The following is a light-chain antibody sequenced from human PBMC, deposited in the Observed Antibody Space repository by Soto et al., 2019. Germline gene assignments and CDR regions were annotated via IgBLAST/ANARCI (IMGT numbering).Light chain of an antibody. Sequence: EIVMTQSPATLSVSPGERATLSCRASQSVSTNVAWYQQKPRQGPRLLIYGASTRATGIPARFSGSGSGTDFTLTISSLQSEDFAIYYCQQYNIRPRAFGQGTKVEIK. CDR1: QSVSTN. J-gene: IGKJ1*01. CDR3: QQYNIRPRA. V-gene: IGKV3-15*01. CDR2: GAS.